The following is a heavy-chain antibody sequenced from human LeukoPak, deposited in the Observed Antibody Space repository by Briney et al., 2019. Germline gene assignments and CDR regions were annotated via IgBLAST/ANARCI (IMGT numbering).Heavy chain of an antibody. V-gene: IGHV4-4*02. J-gene: IGHJ4*02. CDR2: VHLSGTS. CDR1: GGSILTTNW. D-gene: IGHD1-26*01. CDR3: ARESGAFSPFGF. Sequence: SETLSLTCAVSGGSILTTNWWSWVRQPPGKGLEWIGEVHLSGTSNYNPSLKSRVSMSIDKSENQLSLKLTSVTAADTAMYYCARESGAFSPFGFWGQGTLVTVSS.